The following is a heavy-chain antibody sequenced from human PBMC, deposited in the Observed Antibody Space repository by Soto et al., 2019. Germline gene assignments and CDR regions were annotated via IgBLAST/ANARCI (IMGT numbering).Heavy chain of an antibody. D-gene: IGHD3-22*01. CDR1: GFTFSTYG. CDR2: ISYDGSNR. Sequence: GGSLRLSCAASGFTFSTYGMHWVRQAPGKGLEWVAVISYDGSNRYSADSVKGRFTISRDNSKDTLYLQMNSLRAEDTAVYYCAKDPSSLVINHYYYYMDVWGKGTTVTVSS. V-gene: IGHV3-30*18. CDR3: AKDPSSLVINHYYYYMDV. J-gene: IGHJ6*03.